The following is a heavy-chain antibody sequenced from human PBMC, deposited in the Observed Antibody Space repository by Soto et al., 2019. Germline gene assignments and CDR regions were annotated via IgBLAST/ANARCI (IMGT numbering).Heavy chain of an antibody. D-gene: IGHD1-26*01. CDR1: GGSISNGGYY. CDR2: IYYSGST. V-gene: IGHV4-31*03. CDR3: AAASGSYQTGNWFDP. J-gene: IGHJ5*02. Sequence: QVQLQESGPGLVKPSQTLSLTCTVSGGSISNGGYYWSWIRQHPGKGLEWIGYIYYSGSTYYNPSLTSRVTISIDTSKNQFSLKLSSVTAADTAVYYCAAASGSYQTGNWFDPWGQGTLVTVSS.